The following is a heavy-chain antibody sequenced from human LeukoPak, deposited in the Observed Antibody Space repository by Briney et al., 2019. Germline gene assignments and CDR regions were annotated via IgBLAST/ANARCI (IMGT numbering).Heavy chain of an antibody. CDR1: GFTFTTFS. J-gene: IGHJ4*02. D-gene: IGHD2-8*01. Sequence: GSLRLSCAASGFTFTTFSMNWVRQAPGKGLEWVSSISSATNYVYHADSVKGRFTISRDNAKNSLYLQMNSLRAEDTAVYYCAREMAVWGQGALVTVSS. CDR2: ISSATNYV. V-gene: IGHV3-21*01. CDR3: AREMAV.